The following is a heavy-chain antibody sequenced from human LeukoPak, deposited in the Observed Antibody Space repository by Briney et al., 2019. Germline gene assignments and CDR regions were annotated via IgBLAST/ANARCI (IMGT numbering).Heavy chain of an antibody. CDR3: ARSSLAYCGGDCYSNWFDP. Sequence: ASVKVSCKASGGTFSSYAISWVRQAPGQGLEWMGRIIPILGIANYAQKFQGRVTITADKSTSTAYMELSSLRSEDTAVYYCARSSLAYCGGDCYSNWFDPWGQGTLVTVSS. V-gene: IGHV1-69*04. CDR1: GGTFSSYA. CDR2: IIPILGIA. J-gene: IGHJ5*02. D-gene: IGHD2-21*02.